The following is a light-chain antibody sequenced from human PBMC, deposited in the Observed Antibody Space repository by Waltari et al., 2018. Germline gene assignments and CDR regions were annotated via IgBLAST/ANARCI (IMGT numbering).Light chain of an antibody. Sequence: SYELTQPPSVSVSPGQTASITCSGDKLGDKYACWYQQKPGQSPVLVIYHDIKRPSGIPGRFSGSNSGNTATLTISGTQAMDEADYYCQAWDSSTAVFGGGTKLTVL. J-gene: IGLJ2*01. V-gene: IGLV3-1*01. CDR3: QAWDSSTAV. CDR1: KLGDKY. CDR2: HDI.